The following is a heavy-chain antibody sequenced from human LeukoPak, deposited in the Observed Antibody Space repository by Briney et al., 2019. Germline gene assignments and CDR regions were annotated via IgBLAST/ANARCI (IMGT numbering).Heavy chain of an antibody. CDR1: GGSFSGYY. CDR2: INHSGST. J-gene: IGHJ4*02. CDR3: ASFRGYSYGYHY. V-gene: IGHV4-34*01. Sequence: SETLSPTCAVYGGSFSGYYWSWIRQPPGKGLEWIGEINHSGSTNYNPSLKSRVTISVDTSKNQFSLKLSSVTAADTAVYYCASFRGYSYGYHYWGQGTLVTVSS. D-gene: IGHD5-18*01.